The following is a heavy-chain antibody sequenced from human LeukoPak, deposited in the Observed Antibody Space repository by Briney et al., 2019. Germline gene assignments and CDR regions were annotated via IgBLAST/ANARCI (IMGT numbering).Heavy chain of an antibody. J-gene: IGHJ4*02. CDR1: GFTFSGSI. V-gene: IGHV3-73*01. CDR3: ASGGIYYGAAFDF. D-gene: IGHD1-26*01. Sequence: GGSLRLSCAASGFTFSGSIMHWVRQASGKGLEWVGLIRSKANNYATAYAASVKGRFTISRDNAKNSLYLQMNSLRAEDTALYYCASGGIYYGAAFDFWGQGSLVTVSA. CDR2: IRSKANNYAT.